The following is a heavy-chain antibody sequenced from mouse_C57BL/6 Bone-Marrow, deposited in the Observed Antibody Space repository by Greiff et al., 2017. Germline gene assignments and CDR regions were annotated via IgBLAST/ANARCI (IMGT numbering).Heavy chain of an antibody. V-gene: IGHV1-26*01. J-gene: IGHJ4*01. CDR2: INPNNGGT. D-gene: IGHD3-1*01. Sequence: EVQLQQSGPELVKPGASVKISCKASGYTFTDYYMNWVKQSHGKSLEWIGDINPNNGGTSYNQKFKGKATLTVDKSSSTAYMELRSLTSEDSAVYYCARRATGASYYAMDYWGQGTSVTVSS. CDR1: GYTFTDYY. CDR3: ARRATGASYYAMDY.